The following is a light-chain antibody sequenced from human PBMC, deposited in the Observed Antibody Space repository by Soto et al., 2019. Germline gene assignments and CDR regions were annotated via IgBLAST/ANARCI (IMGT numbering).Light chain of an antibody. V-gene: IGKV3-11*01. CDR3: QVRHMWPMT. Sequence: ELGWKQSAVTRFLSTGGRAHVSCRSSQSFRGLLAWYQQKPGQAPRLLIYDAYNRATGIPPRFSGSGSGTDFTLTISSCEPEESALYYCQVRHMWPMTFGQGTRLEIK. J-gene: IGKJ5*01. CDR2: DAY. CDR1: QSFRGL.